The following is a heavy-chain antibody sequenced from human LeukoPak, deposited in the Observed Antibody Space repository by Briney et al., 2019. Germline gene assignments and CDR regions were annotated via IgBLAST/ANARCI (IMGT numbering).Heavy chain of an antibody. J-gene: IGHJ4*02. V-gene: IGHV4-59*08. Sequence: SETLSLTCSVSGDSVNNYYWSWIRQPPGKGLEWIAYIFHSGDTNYNPSLKSRVTISVDTSKNQVSLKLNSVTAADTAVYYCARGLFQWPARIDYWGRGTLVTVSS. CDR1: GDSVNNYY. D-gene: IGHD6-19*01. CDR2: IFHSGDT. CDR3: ARGLFQWPARIDY.